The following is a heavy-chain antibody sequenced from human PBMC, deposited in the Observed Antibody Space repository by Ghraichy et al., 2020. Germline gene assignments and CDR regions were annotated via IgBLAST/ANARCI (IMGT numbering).Heavy chain of an antibody. CDR1: GFTFSSYG. Sequence: GGSLRLSCAASGFTFSSYGMHWVRQAPGKGLEWVAFIRYDGSNKYYADSVKGRFTISRDNSKNTLYLQMNSLRAEDTAVYYCAREYGGNLGAFDYWGQGTLVTVSS. J-gene: IGHJ4*02. CDR2: IRYDGSNK. V-gene: IGHV3-30*02. D-gene: IGHD4-23*01. CDR3: AREYGGNLGAFDY.